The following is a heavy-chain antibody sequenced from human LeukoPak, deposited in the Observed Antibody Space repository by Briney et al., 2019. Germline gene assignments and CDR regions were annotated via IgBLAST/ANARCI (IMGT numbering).Heavy chain of an antibody. J-gene: IGHJ4*02. Sequence: GGSLRLSCAASGFTFSSYAMHWVRQAPGKGLEWVAVISYDGSNKYYADSVKGRFTISRDNSKNTLYLQMNSLRAEDTAVYYCAKDLGSGWIFDYWGQGTLVTVSS. CDR3: AKDLGSGWIFDY. CDR2: ISYDGSNK. CDR1: GFTFSSYA. V-gene: IGHV3-30-3*01. D-gene: IGHD6-19*01.